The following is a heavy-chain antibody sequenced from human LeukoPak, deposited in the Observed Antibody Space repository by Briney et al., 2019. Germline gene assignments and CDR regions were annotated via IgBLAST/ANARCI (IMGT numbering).Heavy chain of an antibody. CDR2: IYTSGST. CDR3: VRVMGGIAAEPGLYYFDY. D-gene: IGHD6-25*01. Sequence: SETLSLTCTVSGGSISNYYWSWIRQPAGKGLEWIGRIYTSGSTNYNPSLKSRVTMSVDTSKNQFSLKLSSVTAADTAAYYCVRVMGGIAAEPGLYYFDYWGQGTLVTVSS. CDR1: GGSISNYY. V-gene: IGHV4-4*07. J-gene: IGHJ4*02.